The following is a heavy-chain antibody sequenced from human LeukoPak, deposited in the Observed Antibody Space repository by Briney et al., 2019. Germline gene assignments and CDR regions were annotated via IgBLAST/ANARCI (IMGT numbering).Heavy chain of an antibody. CDR1: GDSINSYY. D-gene: IGHD1-26*01. V-gene: IGHV4-4*07. Sequence: PSETLSLTCTVSGDSINSYYWSWIRQPAGKGLEWIGRMYSSGTTHYSPSLKSRITMSVDTSKNQFSLRLSSVTAADTAVYYCAREGGSYRSFDYWGQGTLVTVSS. CDR3: AREGGSYRSFDY. J-gene: IGHJ4*02. CDR2: MYSSGTT.